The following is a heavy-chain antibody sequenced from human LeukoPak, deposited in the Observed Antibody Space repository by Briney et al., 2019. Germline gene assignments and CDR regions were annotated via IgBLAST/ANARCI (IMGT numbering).Heavy chain of an antibody. CDR3: VRDPSGSGFAFDS. CDR2: IWFDGSNK. Sequence: GGSLRLSCAASGFIFSNDAVHWVRQAPGKGLEWVAFIWFDGSNKHYADSVKGRFTISRGNSEDTLYLQMNSLRAEDTAVYYCVRDPSGSGFAFDSWGQGALVTVSS. D-gene: IGHD1-1*01. V-gene: IGHV3-33*01. CDR1: GFIFSNDA. J-gene: IGHJ4*02.